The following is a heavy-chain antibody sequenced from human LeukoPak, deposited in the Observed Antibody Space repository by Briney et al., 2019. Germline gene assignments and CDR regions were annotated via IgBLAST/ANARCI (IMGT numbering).Heavy chain of an antibody. D-gene: IGHD2-21*01. CDR3: AREVSTQAIHGFDP. Sequence: GGSLRLSCAASGLTFSRKGMHWVRQAPGKGLEWLAFIQYDGRSKYYADSVKGRFTVSRDNSKNTLYLQMNILRLEDTAVYYCAREVSTQAIHGFDPWGQGTLVTVSS. V-gene: IGHV3-30*02. CDR1: GLTFSRKG. J-gene: IGHJ5*02. CDR2: IQYDGRSK.